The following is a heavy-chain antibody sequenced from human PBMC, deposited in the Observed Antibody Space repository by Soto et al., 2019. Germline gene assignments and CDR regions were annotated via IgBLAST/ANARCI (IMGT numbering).Heavy chain of an antibody. J-gene: IGHJ4*02. V-gene: IGHV1-69*12. CDR1: GGTFSSYA. CDR2: IIPIFGTA. D-gene: IGHD3-3*01. Sequence: QVQLVQSGAEVKKPGSSVKVSCKASGGTFSSYAISWVRQAPGQGLEWMGGIIPIFGTANYAQKFQGRVTMTADESTSTAYMELSSLRSEDTAVYYCARAKKEWMATMSPFDYWGQGTLVTVSS. CDR3: ARAKKEWMATMSPFDY.